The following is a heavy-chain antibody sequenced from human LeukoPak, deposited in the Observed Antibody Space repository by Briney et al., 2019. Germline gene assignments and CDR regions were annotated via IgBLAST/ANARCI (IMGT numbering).Heavy chain of an antibody. CDR1: GYSFTSYW. V-gene: IGHV5-51*01. J-gene: IGHJ4*02. CDR2: IYPGDSDT. CDR3: ARYTDHYYFDY. D-gene: IGHD1-1*01. Sequence: GESLQIPCKGSGYSFTSYWIGWVRQMPGKGLEWMGIIYPGDSDTRYSPSFQGQVTISADKSISTAYLQWSSLNTSDTAMYYCARYTDHYYFDYWGQGTLVTVSS.